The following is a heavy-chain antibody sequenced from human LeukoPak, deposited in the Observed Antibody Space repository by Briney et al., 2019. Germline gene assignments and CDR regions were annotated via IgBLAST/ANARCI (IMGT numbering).Heavy chain of an antibody. D-gene: IGHD6-19*01. J-gene: IGHJ4*02. CDR3: ARGGASGWYDGGIDY. CDR2: INHSGST. CDR1: GFTFSDYY. V-gene: IGHV4-34*01. Sequence: LRLSCAASGFTFSDYYMSWIRQPPGKGLEWIGEINHSGSTNYNPSFKSRVTISVDTSKNQFSLKLSSVTAADTAVYYCARGGASGWYDGGIDYWGQGTLVTVSS.